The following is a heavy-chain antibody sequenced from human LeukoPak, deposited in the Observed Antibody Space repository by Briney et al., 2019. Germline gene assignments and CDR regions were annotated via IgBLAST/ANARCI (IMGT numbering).Heavy chain of an antibody. CDR1: GGSISSSSYY. CDR3: ARSSGDYYLIKTNWFDP. CDR2: IYYSGST. J-gene: IGHJ5*02. V-gene: IGHV4-39*01. Sequence: SETLSLTCTVPGGSISSSSYYWGWIRQPPGKGLEWIGSIYYSGSTYYNPSLKSRVTISVDTSKNQFSLKLSSVTAADTAVYYCARSSGDYYLIKTNWFDPWGQGTLVTVSS. D-gene: IGHD4-17*01.